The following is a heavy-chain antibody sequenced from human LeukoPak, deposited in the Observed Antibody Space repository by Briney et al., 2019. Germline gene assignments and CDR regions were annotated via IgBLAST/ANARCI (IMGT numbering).Heavy chain of an antibody. CDR3: ARVLYNYGPHYFDF. CDR2: IYYSGST. V-gene: IGHV4-39*07. CDR1: GGSISSSSYY. J-gene: IGHJ4*02. D-gene: IGHD5-18*01. Sequence: SETLSLTCTVSGGSISSSSYYWGWIRQPPGKGLEWIGSIYYSGSTYYNPSLKSRVTISVDTSKNQFSLKLSSVTAADTAVYYCARVLYNYGPHYFDFWGQGTLVTVSS.